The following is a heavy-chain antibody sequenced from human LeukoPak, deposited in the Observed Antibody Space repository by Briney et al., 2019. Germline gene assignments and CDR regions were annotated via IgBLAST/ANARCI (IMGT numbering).Heavy chain of an antibody. J-gene: IGHJ6*03. Sequence: SETLSLTCTVSGGSISSPYWSWIRQPPGKGLEWIGYVSDSGSTNYNLSLKSRVTVSVDTSKDQFSLKLTSVTAADTAVYYCARTGSSWPLYYYYYMDVWGKGTTVTVSS. V-gene: IGHV4-59*11. D-gene: IGHD6-13*01. CDR3: ARTGSSWPLYYYYYMDV. CDR1: GGSISSPY. CDR2: VSDSGST.